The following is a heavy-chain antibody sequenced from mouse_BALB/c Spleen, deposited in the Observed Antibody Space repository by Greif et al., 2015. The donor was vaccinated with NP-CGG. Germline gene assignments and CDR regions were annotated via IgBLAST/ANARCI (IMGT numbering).Heavy chain of an antibody. CDR2: IYPGAGDT. J-gene: IGHJ4*01. D-gene: IGHD2-1*01. V-gene: IGHV1-87*01. CDR3: ARSGGNYFYAMDY. Sequence: VQLQQSGAELARPGASVKLSCQASGYPFTSYWMQWVKQRPGQGLEWIGAIYPGAGDTRYTPKFKGKATLTADKSSSTADMQPSSLASEDSAVYYCARSGGNYFYAMDYWGQGTSVTVSS. CDR1: GYPFTSYW.